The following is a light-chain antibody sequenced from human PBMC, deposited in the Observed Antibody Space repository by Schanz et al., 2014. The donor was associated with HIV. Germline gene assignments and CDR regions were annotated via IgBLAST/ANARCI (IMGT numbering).Light chain of an antibody. CDR2: KAS. CDR3: QQSSRYSWT. CDR1: QRISWW. J-gene: IGKJ1*01. V-gene: IGKV1-5*03. Sequence: DIQMTQSPSTLSTSVGDRVTITCRASQRISWWLAWYQQKPGTVPKLLIYKASKLESEVPSRLNGSDSGTEFSLTITSLQPDDFATYYCQQSSRYSWTFGQGPKVQIK.